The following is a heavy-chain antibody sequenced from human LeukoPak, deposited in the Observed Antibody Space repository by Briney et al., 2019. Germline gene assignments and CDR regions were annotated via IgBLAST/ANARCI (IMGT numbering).Heavy chain of an antibody. CDR3: ARSHHPFGEFDY. Sequence: GESLKISCKGSGYSFTSYWISWVRQMPGKGLEWMGRIDPSDSYTNYSPSFQGHVTISADKSISTAYLQWSSLEASDTAMYYCARSHHPFGEFDYWGQGTLVTVSS. CDR1: GYSFTSYW. CDR2: IDPSDSYT. V-gene: IGHV5-10-1*01. J-gene: IGHJ4*02. D-gene: IGHD3-10*01.